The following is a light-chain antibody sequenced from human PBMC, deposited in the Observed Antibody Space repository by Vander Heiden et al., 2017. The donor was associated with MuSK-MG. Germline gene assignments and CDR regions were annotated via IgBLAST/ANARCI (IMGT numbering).Light chain of an antibody. J-gene: IGLJ2*01. V-gene: IGLV2-8*01. CDR1: SSDVGGYNY. CDR2: EVS. CDR3: TADAGSNKLV. Sequence: QSALTQPPSASGSPGQSVTIACTGASSDVGGYNYVSWSHQHPGKDPKLMIYEVSRCPSGVPGRFSASKSANTASLTISGPKAEDDADYYYTADAGSNKLVFGGGTKLTVL.